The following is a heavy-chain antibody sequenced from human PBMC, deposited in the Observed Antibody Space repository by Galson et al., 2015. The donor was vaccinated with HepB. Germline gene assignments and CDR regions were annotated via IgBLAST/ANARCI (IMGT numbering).Heavy chain of an antibody. CDR1: GFSIRSHY. CDR3: AQLGTGN. J-gene: IGHJ4*02. Sequence: SLRLSCAASGFSIRSHYMNWVRQAPGKGLEWVSLIHGGNNRYYADSVKGRLAISTDDSMNALYLRMNSLRAEDTAVYYCAQLGTGNWGQGILVTVSS. CDR2: IHGGNNR. D-gene: IGHD3-16*01. V-gene: IGHV3-53*01.